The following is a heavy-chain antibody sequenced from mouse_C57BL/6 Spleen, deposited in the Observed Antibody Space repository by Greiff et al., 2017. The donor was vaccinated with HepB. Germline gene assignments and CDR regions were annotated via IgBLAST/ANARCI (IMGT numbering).Heavy chain of an antibody. Sequence: EVKLQESGPGMVKPSQSLSLTCTVTGYSITSGYDWHWIRHFPGNKLEWMGYISYSGSTNYNPSLKSRISITHNTTKNHFFLKLNSVTTEDTATYYCATTTAYAMDYWGQGTSVTVSS. V-gene: IGHV3-1*01. D-gene: IGHD1-2*01. CDR1: GYSITSGYD. CDR3: ATTTAYAMDY. CDR2: ISYSGST. J-gene: IGHJ4*01.